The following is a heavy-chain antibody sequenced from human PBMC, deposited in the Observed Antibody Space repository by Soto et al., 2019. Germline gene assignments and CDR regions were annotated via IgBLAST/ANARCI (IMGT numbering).Heavy chain of an antibody. CDR2: IGTAGDT. CDR3: ARGPRSIAARPAFDI. CDR1: GFTFSNYD. D-gene: IGHD6-6*01. Sequence: GGSLRLSCAASGFTFSNYDMHWVRQATGKGLEWVSAIGTAGDTYYPGSVKGRFTISRENAKNSLYLQMNSLRAGDTAVYYCARGPRSIAARPAFDIWGQGTMVTVSS. V-gene: IGHV3-13*01. J-gene: IGHJ3*02.